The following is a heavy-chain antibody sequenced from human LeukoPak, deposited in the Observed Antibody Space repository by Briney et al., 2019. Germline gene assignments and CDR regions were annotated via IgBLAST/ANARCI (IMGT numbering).Heavy chain of an antibody. V-gene: IGHV3-21*01. Sequence: PGGSLRLSCAASGFTFSSYSMNWVRQAPGKGLEWVSSISSSSSYIYYADSVKGRFTISRDNAKNSLYLQMNSLRAEDTAVYYCARVGWQGGHNDYWGQGTLVTVSS. J-gene: IGHJ4*02. D-gene: IGHD5-24*01. CDR1: GFTFSSYS. CDR3: ARVGWQGGHNDY. CDR2: ISSSSSYI.